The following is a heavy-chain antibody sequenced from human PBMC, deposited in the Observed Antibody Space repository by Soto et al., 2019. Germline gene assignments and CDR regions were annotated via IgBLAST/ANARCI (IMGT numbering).Heavy chain of an antibody. CDR2: IWYDGGLK. D-gene: IGHD2-15*01. V-gene: IGHV3-33*01. J-gene: IGHJ6*02. Sequence: PGGSLRLSCAASGFTFNTYGMNWVRQAPGKGLEWVAIIWYDGGLKYYADSVKGRFTVSRDNSKNTMFLQMNSLGVEDTAVYFCARIDCTGGSCGPYAYYEMDVWCQGTTFT. CDR1: GFTFNTYG. CDR3: ARIDCTGGSCGPYAYYEMDV.